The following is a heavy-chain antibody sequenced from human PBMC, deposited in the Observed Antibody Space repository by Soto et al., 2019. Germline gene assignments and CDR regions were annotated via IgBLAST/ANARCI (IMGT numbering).Heavy chain of an antibody. J-gene: IGHJ4*02. V-gene: IGHV3-33*01. D-gene: IGHD3-10*01. Sequence: QVQLVESGGGVVQPGRSLRLSCAASGFTFSSYGMHWVRQAPGKGLEWVAVIWYDGSNKYYADSVKGRFTISRDNSKNTLYLQMNSLRAEDTAVYYCARERYYYGSGSLSLDYWGQGTLVTVSS. CDR1: GFTFSSYG. CDR3: ARERYYYGSGSLSLDY. CDR2: IWYDGSNK.